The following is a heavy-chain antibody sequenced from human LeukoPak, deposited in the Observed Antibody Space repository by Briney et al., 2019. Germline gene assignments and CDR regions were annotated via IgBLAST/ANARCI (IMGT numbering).Heavy chain of an antibody. J-gene: IGHJ4*02. CDR3: AKDTGIVVVVAATDGFDY. V-gene: IGHV3-30*18. Sequence: GGSLRLSCAASGFTLSSYGMHWVRQAPGKGLEWVAVISYDGSNKYYADSVKGRFTISRDNSKNTLYLQMNSRRAEDTAVYYCAKDTGIVVVVAATDGFDYWGQGTLVTVSS. CDR1: GFTLSSYG. D-gene: IGHD2-15*01. CDR2: ISYDGSNK.